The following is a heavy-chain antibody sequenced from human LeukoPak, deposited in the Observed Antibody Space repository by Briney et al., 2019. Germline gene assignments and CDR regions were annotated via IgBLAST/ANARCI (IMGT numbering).Heavy chain of an antibody. D-gene: IGHD3-22*01. CDR2: IYYSGST. CDR3: ARERIHYYDSSGYYYFDY. J-gene: IGHJ4*02. Sequence: KASETLSLTCTVSGGSISSSSYYWGWIRQPPGKGLEWIGSIYYSGSTYCNPSLKSRVTMSVDTSKNQFSLKLSSVTAADTAVYYCARERIHYYDSSGYYYFDYWGQGTLVTVSS. CDR1: GGSISSSSYY. V-gene: IGHV4-39*02.